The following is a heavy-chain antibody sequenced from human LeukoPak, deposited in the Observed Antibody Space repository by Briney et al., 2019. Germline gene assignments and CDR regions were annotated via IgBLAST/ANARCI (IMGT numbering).Heavy chain of an antibody. CDR1: GFTVSSNY. D-gene: IGHD3-10*01. J-gene: IGHJ6*02. V-gene: IGHV3-53*01. CDR3: AREEPLRRFGELFHRYYYYGMDV. Sequence: GGSLRLSCAASGFTVSSNYMSWVRQAPGKGLEWVSVIYSGGSTYYADSVKGRFTISRDNSKNTLYLQMNSLRAEDTAVYYCAREEPLRRFGELFHRYYYYGMDVWGQGTTVTVSS. CDR2: IYSGGST.